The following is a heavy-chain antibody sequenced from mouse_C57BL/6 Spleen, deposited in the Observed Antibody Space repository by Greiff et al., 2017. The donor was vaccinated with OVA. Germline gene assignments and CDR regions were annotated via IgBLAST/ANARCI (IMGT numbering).Heavy chain of an antibody. Sequence: EVQLVESGAGLVKPGGSLKLSCAASGFTFSSYAMSWVRQTPEKRLEWVAYISSGGDYIYYADTVKGRFTISRDNARNTLYLQMSSLKSEDTAMYYCTRVYYDYEGIYYYAMDYWGQGTSVTVSS. J-gene: IGHJ4*01. D-gene: IGHD2-4*01. CDR3: TRVYYDYEGIYYYAMDY. CDR1: GFTFSSYA. CDR2: ISSGGDYI. V-gene: IGHV5-9-1*02.